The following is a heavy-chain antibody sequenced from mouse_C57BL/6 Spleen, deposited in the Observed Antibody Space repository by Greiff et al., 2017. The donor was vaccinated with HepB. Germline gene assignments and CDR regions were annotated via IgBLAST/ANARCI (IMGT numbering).Heavy chain of an antibody. D-gene: IGHD1-1*01. Sequence: EVQLVESEGGLVQPGSSMKLSCTASGFTFSDYYMAWVRQVPEKGLEWVANINYDGSSTYYLDSLKSRFNISRDNAKNILYLQMSSLESEDTATYYCARETGVYYGSSYWYFDVWGTGTTVTVSS. J-gene: IGHJ1*03. CDR3: ARETGVYYGSSYWYFDV. CDR2: INYDGSST. V-gene: IGHV5-16*01. CDR1: GFTFSDYY.